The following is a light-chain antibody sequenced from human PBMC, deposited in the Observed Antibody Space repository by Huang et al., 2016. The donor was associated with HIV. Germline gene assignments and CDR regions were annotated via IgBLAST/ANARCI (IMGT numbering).Light chain of an antibody. Sequence: IRMTQSPSYLYASTGDRVTITCRASQNLNNYVAWYQQKPGRAPILLVYGASSLSGGVPSRFSGSGSGTDFTLTINCLQSEDFATYYCQQYFSYPQTFGQGTKVEVK. V-gene: IGKV1-8*01. CDR1: QNLNNY. J-gene: IGKJ1*01. CDR2: GAS. CDR3: QQYFSYPQT.